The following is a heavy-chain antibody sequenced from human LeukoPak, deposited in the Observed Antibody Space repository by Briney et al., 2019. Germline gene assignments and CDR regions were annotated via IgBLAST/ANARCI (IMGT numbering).Heavy chain of an antibody. CDR3: AKWAGDRDSGTYHGPLDH. D-gene: IGHD6-25*01. V-gene: IGHV3-23*01. CDR1: GFRFSAYA. J-gene: IGHJ4*02. Sequence: GGSLRLSCAVSGFRFSAYALTWVRQAPGEGLEWVPSISDSGVYTYYADSVKGRFIVSRDFSKNTLYLQLSSLRADDTAIYYCAKWAGDRDSGTYHGPLDHWGQGTLVTVSS. CDR2: ISDSGVYT.